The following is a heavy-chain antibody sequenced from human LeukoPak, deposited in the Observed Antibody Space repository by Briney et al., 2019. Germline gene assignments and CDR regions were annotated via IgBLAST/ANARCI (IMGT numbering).Heavy chain of an antibody. J-gene: IGHJ4*02. CDR3: ARESIPYYYGSGWFDY. V-gene: IGHV3-33*01. CDR1: GFTFSSYG. CDR2: IWYDGSNK. D-gene: IGHD3-10*01. Sequence: PGGSLRLSCAASGFTFSSYGMHRVRQAPGKGLEWVAVIWYDGSNKYYADSVKGRFTISRDNSKNTLYLQMNSLRAEDTAVYYCARESIPYYYGSGWFDYWGQGTLVTVSS.